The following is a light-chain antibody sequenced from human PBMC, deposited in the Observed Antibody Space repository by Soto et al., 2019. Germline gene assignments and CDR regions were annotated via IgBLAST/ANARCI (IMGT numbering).Light chain of an antibody. CDR3: FSFTTTSTNV. J-gene: IGLJ1*01. CDR2: EVN. V-gene: IGLV2-14*01. CDR1: SSDIGAYDY. Sequence: QSAMSHPGYLCWSPGHAITISCTGTSSDIGAYDYVSWFQQHPGKAPKLMISEVNNRHSGVSNRFSGSKSGNTAYLTISGLQVEDQAEHFCFSFTTTSTNVFGTGTKVTAL.